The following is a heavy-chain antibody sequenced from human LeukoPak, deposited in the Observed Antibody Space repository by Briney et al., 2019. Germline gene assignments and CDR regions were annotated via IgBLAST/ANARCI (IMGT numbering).Heavy chain of an antibody. V-gene: IGHV1-18*01. CDR2: ISAYNGNT. CDR3: ARVAAAGPYYYYMDV. CDR1: GYTFTSYG. J-gene: IGHJ6*03. Sequence: GASVKVSCKASGYTFTSYGISWVRQAPGQRLEWMAWISAYNGNTNYAQKLQGRVTMTADTSTSTAYMELRSLRSDDTAVYYCARVAAAGPYYYYMDVWGKGTTVTVSS. D-gene: IGHD6-13*01.